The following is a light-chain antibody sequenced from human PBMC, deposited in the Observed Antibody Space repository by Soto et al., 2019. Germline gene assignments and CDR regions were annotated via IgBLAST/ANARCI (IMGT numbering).Light chain of an antibody. CDR3: QQYYNTPYT. Sequence: DIVMTQSPDSLAVSLGERATIYCKSSRSVLYSSNNKNYLAWYQQKPGQPPKLLIFWASTRESGVPDRFSGSGSGTDFTLTISSLQAEDVAVYYCQQYYNTPYTFGQGTKQEIK. J-gene: IGKJ2*01. V-gene: IGKV4-1*01. CDR1: RSVLYSSNNKNY. CDR2: WAS.